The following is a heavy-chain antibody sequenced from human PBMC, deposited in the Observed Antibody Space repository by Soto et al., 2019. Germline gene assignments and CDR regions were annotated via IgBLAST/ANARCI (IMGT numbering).Heavy chain of an antibody. J-gene: IGHJ4*02. CDR3: ARDLGDSSAPFRRVFDY. CDR2: ISAYNGNT. D-gene: IGHD6-19*01. V-gene: IGHV1-18*01. CDR1: GYTFTSYG. Sequence: ASVKVSCKASGYTFTSYGISWVRQAPGQGLEWMGWISAYNGNTNYAQKLQGRVTMTTDTSTSTAYMELRSLRSDDTAVYYCARDLGDSSAPFRRVFDYWGQGTLVTVSS.